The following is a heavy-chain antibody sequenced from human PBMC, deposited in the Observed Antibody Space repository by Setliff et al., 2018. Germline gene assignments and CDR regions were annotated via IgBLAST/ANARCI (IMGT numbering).Heavy chain of an antibody. CDR2: IYHDGND. Sequence: PGGSLRLSCAASGFTFSSYWMSWVRQPPGKGLEWIGEIYHDGNDKFYPSVHYSPSLKGRVTISIDKSNNQFSLKLTSMTAADTALYYCAKGGGRYHSDSWGQGILVTVSS. CDR1: GFTFSSYW. CDR3: AKGGGRYHSDS. D-gene: IGHD1-1*01. V-gene: IGHV4-4*02. J-gene: IGHJ4*02.